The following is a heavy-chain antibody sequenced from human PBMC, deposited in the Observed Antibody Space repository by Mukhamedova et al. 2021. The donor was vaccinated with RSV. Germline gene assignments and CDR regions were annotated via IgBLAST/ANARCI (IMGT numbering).Heavy chain of an antibody. J-gene: IGHJ4*02. CDR2: FFPGDADT. D-gene: IGHD3-10*01. Sequence: GLEWMGMFFPGDADTKYSESFQGQVTISVDTSSSISYLQWDTLKASDSATYYCARGRTPTYGFPFDYWGRGTLVTVSS. V-gene: IGHV5-51*01. CDR3: ARGRTPTYGFPFDY.